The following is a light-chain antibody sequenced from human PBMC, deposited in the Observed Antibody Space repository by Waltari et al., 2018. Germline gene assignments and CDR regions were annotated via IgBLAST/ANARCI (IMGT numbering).Light chain of an antibody. Sequence: EKVMTQSPATLAASPGERVTLSCRSSQSVNSNVAWYPKKPGQAPRLLFYGASTRATDIPPRFSGSGSGTEFSLTISSLQSEDSGVYYCQQYDDWPLTCGGGTKVEI. CDR2: GAS. CDR1: QSVNSN. V-gene: IGKV3-15*01. J-gene: IGKJ4*01. CDR3: QQYDDWPLT.